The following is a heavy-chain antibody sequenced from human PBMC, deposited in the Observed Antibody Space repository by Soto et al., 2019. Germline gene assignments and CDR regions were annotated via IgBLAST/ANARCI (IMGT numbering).Heavy chain of an antibody. J-gene: IGHJ4*02. V-gene: IGHV1-69*13. CDR3: ARDNLNYYYDRSLGY. D-gene: IGHD3-22*01. CDR2: IIPIFGTA. Sequence: SVKVSCKASGGTFSSYAISWVRQAPGQGLEWMGGIIPIFGTANYAQKFQGRVTITADESTSTAYMELSSLRSEDTAVYYCARDNLNYYYDRSLGYWGQGTLVTVSS. CDR1: GGTFSSYA.